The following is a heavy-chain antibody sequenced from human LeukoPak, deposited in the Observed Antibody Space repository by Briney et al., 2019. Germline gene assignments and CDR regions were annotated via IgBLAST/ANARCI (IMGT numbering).Heavy chain of an antibody. Sequence: PGGSLRLSCAASGFPFSSYWMAWVRQAPGKGLEWVASIKQDGGETFYVDSVKGRFTISRDNAKNSLYLQMNSLRAEDTALYYCAKDPSHAGTAVDYWGQGTLVTVSS. CDR3: AKDPSHAGTAVDY. V-gene: IGHV3-7*03. CDR2: IKQDGGET. CDR1: GFPFSSYW. J-gene: IGHJ4*02. D-gene: IGHD1-1*01.